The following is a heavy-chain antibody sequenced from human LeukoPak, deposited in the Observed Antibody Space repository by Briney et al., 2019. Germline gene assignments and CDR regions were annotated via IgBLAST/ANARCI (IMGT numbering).Heavy chain of an antibody. J-gene: IGHJ6*02. CDR1: GFTFGDHA. Sequence: PGGPLRLSCRGSGFTFGDHAMSWVRQAPGKGLEWVGFIRSKAYRGTTEYAASVKGRFTISRDDFASIAYLQMNSLTTEDTAVYYCARGPIQLWIHNAMDVWGQGTTVTVSS. CDR2: IRSKAYRGTT. CDR3: ARGPIQLWIHNAMDV. V-gene: IGHV3-49*04. D-gene: IGHD5-18*01.